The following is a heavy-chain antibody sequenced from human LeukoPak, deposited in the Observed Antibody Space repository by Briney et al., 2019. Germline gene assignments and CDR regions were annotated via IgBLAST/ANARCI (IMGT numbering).Heavy chain of an antibody. CDR2: IYYSGST. CDR3: ARSPSGYYLGRFDP. J-gene: IGHJ5*02. Sequence: SETLSLTCTVSGGSIGSSTYYWGWIRQPPGKGLEWIGSIYYSGSTYYSPSLKSRVTISVDTSKNQFSLKLSSVTAADTAVYYCARSPSGYYLGRFDPWGQGTLVTVSS. CDR1: GGSIGSSTYY. V-gene: IGHV4-39*07. D-gene: IGHD3-22*01.